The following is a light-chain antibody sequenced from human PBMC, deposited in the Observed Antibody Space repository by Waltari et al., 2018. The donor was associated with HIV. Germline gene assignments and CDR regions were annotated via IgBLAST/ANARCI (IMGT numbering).Light chain of an antibody. CDR1: SSDVGGYNY. V-gene: IGLV2-8*01. J-gene: IGLJ2*01. Sequence: QSALTQPPSASGSPGQSVPISCTGTSSDVGGYNYVSWYQQDPGKAPKRRSEEGSKRPSGVPDRCSGSKSGNTASLTVSGLQAEDEADYYGSSYAGSKNVVVFGGGTKKSV. CDR2: EGS. CDR3: SSYAGSKNVVV.